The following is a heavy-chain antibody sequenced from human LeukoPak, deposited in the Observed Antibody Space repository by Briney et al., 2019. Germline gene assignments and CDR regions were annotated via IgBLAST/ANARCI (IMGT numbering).Heavy chain of an antibody. CDR1: GFTVSSNY. J-gene: IGHJ4*02. V-gene: IGHV3-53*01. D-gene: IGHD1-20*01. CDR3: AKDPYNWNLNFDY. Sequence: QPGGSLRLSCAASGFTVSSNYMSWVRQAPGKGLEWVSVIYSGGSTYYADSVKGRFTISRDNSKNTLYLQMNSLRAEDTAVYYCAKDPYNWNLNFDYWGQGTLVTVSS. CDR2: IYSGGST.